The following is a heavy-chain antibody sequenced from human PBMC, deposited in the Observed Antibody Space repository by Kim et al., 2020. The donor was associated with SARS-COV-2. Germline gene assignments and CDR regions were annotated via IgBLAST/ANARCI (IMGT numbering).Heavy chain of an antibody. CDR1: GFTFSSYW. V-gene: IGHV3-74*01. CDR2: INSDGSST. CDR3: ARVATMLRGVISPHDY. J-gene: IGHJ4*02. D-gene: IGHD3-10*01. Sequence: GGSLRLSCAASGFTFSSYWMHWVRQAPGKGLVWVSRINSDGSSTSYADSVKGRFTISRDNAVNTLYLQMNSLRAEDTAMYYCARVATMLRGVISPHDYSGQVSLVIVSS.